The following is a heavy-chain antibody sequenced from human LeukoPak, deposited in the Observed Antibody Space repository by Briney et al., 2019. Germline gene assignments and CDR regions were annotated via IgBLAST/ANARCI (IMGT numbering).Heavy chain of an antibody. Sequence: GASVKVSCKASGYTFTSYDINWVRQATGQGLEWMGWMNPNSGNTGYAQKFQGRVTMTRNTSISTAYMELSSLRSEDTAVYYCATRPDILAQYYYYGMDVWGQGTTVTVSS. CDR3: ATRPDILAQYYYYGMDV. CDR1: GYTFTSYD. V-gene: IGHV1-8*01. D-gene: IGHD3-9*01. CDR2: MNPNSGNT. J-gene: IGHJ6*02.